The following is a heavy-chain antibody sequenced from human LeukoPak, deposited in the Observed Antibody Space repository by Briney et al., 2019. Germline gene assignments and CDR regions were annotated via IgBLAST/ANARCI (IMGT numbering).Heavy chain of an antibody. CDR3: ASERGYHAN. CDR1: GASMSTRGYY. J-gene: IGHJ4*02. Sequence: SETLSLTCTVSGASMSTRGYYWGWVRQPPGKGLEWIGTIYYSGSTYYNPSLKGRVTISVDTSKNQFSLKLSSVTAADTAMYYCASERGYHANWGQGTLVTVSS. D-gene: IGHD5-12*01. CDR2: IYYSGST. V-gene: IGHV4-39*07.